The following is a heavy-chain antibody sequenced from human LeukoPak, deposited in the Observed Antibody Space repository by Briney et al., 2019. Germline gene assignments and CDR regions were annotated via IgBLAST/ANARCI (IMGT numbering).Heavy chain of an antibody. Sequence: ASETLSLTCTVSGGSISSGSYYWSWIRQPAGKGLEWIGRIYTSGSTNYNPSLKSRVTISVDTSKNQFSLKLSSVTAADTAVYYCARDSRSYYYYYMDVWGKGTTVTISS. CDR2: IYTSGST. CDR3: ARDSRSYYYYYMDV. V-gene: IGHV4-61*02. J-gene: IGHJ6*03. CDR1: GGSISSGSYY.